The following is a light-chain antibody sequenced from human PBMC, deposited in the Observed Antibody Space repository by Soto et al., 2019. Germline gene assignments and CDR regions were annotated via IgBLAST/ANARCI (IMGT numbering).Light chain of an antibody. Sequence: QSALTQPASVSGSPGQSITISCTETSSDVGGYNYVSWYQQHPGKASKLMIYDVSNRPSGVSNRFSGSKSGNTASLTISGLQAEDEADYYCSSYTSSSSVVFGGGTKLTVL. CDR2: DVS. CDR3: SSYTSSSSVV. J-gene: IGLJ2*01. V-gene: IGLV2-14*01. CDR1: SSDVGGYNY.